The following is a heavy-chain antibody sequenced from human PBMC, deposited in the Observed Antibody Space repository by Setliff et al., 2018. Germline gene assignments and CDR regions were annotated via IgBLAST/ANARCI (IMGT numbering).Heavy chain of an antibody. J-gene: IGHJ5*02. D-gene: IGHD3-3*01. CDR3: ARDVYDFRTGLGGP. CDR2: MNGDGSSV. V-gene: IGHV3-20*04. CDR1: GITFDAFG. Sequence: PGGSLRLSCAASGITFDAFGMSWVRQAPGKGLEWVSGMNGDGSSVGYADSVKGRFTISRDNAKNSLFLQMSSLRAEDTALYYCARDVYDFRTGLGGPWGQGTRVTVSS.